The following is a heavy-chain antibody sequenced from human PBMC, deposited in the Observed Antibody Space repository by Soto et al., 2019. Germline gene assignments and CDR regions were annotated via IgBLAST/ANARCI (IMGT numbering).Heavy chain of an antibody. V-gene: IGHV4-59*01. Sequence: QVQLQESGPGLVKPSETLSLTCTVSGGSLSRYFWSWIRQPPGKGLEWIGHIYYSGSTNYNPSLKGRVTISVDTSKNQFSLNLRSATAADTAVYYCAREAVKDDFWSGYYSPYYYYYLDVWGKGTTVTVSS. CDR2: IYYSGST. CDR1: GGSLSRYF. CDR3: AREAVKDDFWSGYYSPYYYYYLDV. J-gene: IGHJ6*03. D-gene: IGHD3-3*01.